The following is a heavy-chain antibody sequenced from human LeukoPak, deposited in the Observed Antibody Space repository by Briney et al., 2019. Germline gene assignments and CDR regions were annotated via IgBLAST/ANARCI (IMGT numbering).Heavy chain of an antibody. V-gene: IGHV1-2*02. CDR3: ARVPYIWNVNWFVP. CDR1: GYTFTGYY. Sequence: ASVKVSCKASGYTFTGYYMHWVRQAPGQGLEWMGWINPNSGGTNYAQKFQGRVTITRDTSISTAYMELSRLRSDDTAVYYCARVPYIWNVNWFVPWGQGTLVTVSS. J-gene: IGHJ5*02. CDR2: INPNSGGT. D-gene: IGHD1-20*01.